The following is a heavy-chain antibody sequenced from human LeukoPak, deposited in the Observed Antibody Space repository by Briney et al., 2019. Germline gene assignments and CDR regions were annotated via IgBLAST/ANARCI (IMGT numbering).Heavy chain of an antibody. Sequence: PGGSLRLSCAASGFTVITNDMTWVRQAPGKGLEWVSVLYTDANTKYADSVQGRFTISRDNSKNTLYLEMNSLSPDDTAVYYCARGVESLAANTLAYWGQGTLVPVSS. J-gene: IGHJ4*02. V-gene: IGHV3-53*01. D-gene: IGHD3-16*01. CDR1: GFTVITND. CDR3: ARGVESLAANTLAY. CDR2: LYTDANT.